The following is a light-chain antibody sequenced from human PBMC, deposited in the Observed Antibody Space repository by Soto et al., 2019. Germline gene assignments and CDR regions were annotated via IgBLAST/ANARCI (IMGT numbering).Light chain of an antibody. V-gene: IGLV2-14*03. CDR1: SSDVGGYNF. J-gene: IGLJ1*01. CDR2: XVN. CDR3: SSTHV. Sequence: QSALTQPASVSGSPGQSITISCTGTSSDVGGYNFVSWYQQHPGKXXXXMIXXVNSXPSGVSDRFSGSKSGNTASLTISGXXXXXXXXXXSSSTHVFGSGTKVTVL.